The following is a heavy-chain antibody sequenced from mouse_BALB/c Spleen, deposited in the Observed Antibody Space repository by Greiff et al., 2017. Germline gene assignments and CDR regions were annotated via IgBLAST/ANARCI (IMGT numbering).Heavy chain of an antibody. D-gene: IGHD1-1*01. CDR3: ARAYYYGSSLHWYFDV. CDR2: ISSGGST. CDR1: GFTFSSYA. J-gene: IGHJ1*01. Sequence: EVQGVESGGGLVKPGGSLKLSCAASGFTFSSYAMSWVRQTPEKRLEWVASISSGGSTYYPDSVKGRFTISRDNARNILYLQMSSLRSEDTAMYYCARAYYYGSSLHWYFDVWGAGTTVTVSS. V-gene: IGHV5-6-5*01.